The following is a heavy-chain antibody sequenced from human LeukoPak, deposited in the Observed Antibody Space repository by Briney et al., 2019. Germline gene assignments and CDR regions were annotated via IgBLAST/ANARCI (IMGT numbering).Heavy chain of an antibody. CDR2: ISAYNGDK. J-gene: IGHJ4*02. D-gene: IGHD6-19*01. CDR3: TRDFSNTSGFKVVVDF. CDR1: GFTFTNYG. V-gene: IGHV1-18*04. Sequence: ASVKVSCKASGFTFTNYGIAWVRQAPGQGLEWMGWISAYNGDKKYAQNFQGRLSMTTDSSMSTAYMELRSLRSDDTAVYYCTRDFSNTSGFKVVVDFWGQGTLVTVYS.